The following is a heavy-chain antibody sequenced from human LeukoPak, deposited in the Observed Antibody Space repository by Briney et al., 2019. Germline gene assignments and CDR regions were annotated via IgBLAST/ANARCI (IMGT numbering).Heavy chain of an antibody. CDR1: GFTFSSYW. V-gene: IGHV3-74*01. CDR2: INMDGNSQ. CDR3: ARGLYCSGGSCYANWFDP. Sequence: PGGSLRLSCAASGFTFSSYWIRWAGHPPGKGRVWVSVINMDGNSQSYADSVKGRFTISRDNAKDTLYLQMNSLRAGDTAVYYCARGLYCSGGSCYANWFDPWGQGTLVTVSS. J-gene: IGHJ5*02. D-gene: IGHD2-15*01.